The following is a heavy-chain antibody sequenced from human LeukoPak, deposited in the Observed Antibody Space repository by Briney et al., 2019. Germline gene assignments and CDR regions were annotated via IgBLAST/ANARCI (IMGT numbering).Heavy chain of an antibody. Sequence: ASVKVSCKVSGYTLTELSMHWVRQAPGKGLEWMGGLDPEDGETIYAQKFQGRVTMTEDTSTDTAYMELSSLRSEDTAVYYCATDRGRLITFGGVMSNWGQGTLVTVSS. D-gene: IGHD3-16*01. CDR1: GYTLTELS. CDR2: LDPEDGET. V-gene: IGHV1-24*01. CDR3: ATDRGRLITFGGVMSN. J-gene: IGHJ4*02.